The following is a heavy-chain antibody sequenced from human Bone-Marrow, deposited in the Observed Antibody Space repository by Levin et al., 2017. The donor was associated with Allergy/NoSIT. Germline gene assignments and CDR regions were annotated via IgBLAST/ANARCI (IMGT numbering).Heavy chain of an antibody. CDR1: GYSFTNFW. CDR3: ARRNPLSGDAFDV. CDR2: IYPGDSDT. V-gene: IGHV5-51*01. D-gene: IGHD1-14*01. J-gene: IGHJ3*01. Sequence: RGESLKISCKTSGYSFTNFWIGWVRQMPGRGLEWMGLIYPGDSDTKYSPSFQGQVTISVDKSISTAYLQWSSLKASDTGMYYCARRNPLSGDAFDVWGQGTTVTVSA.